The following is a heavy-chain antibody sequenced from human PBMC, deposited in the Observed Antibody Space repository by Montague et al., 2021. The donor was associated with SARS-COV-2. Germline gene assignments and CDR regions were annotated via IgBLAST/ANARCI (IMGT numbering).Heavy chain of an antibody. CDR1: GFKFDDSG. V-gene: IGHV3-20*04. CDR2: INWSADKT. J-gene: IGHJ6*02. D-gene: IGHD3-3*01. CDR3: ARYYGGSFYGLDV. Sequence: SLRLSCAASGFKFDDSGMTWVRQAPGKGLEWVCDINWSADKTTYXDSXHGRFTISRDNAKNSLFLQMNSLRAEDAALYYCARYYGGSFYGLDVWGQGTTVIVSS.